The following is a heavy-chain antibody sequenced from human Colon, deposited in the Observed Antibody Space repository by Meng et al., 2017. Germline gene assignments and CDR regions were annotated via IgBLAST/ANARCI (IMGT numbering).Heavy chain of an antibody. Sequence: QLQLQESGSRLVKPSQTLSLTCAGSGDSVTTPLSSWSWIRQSPGKGLEWIGNIYDNGYTYYSPSLRSRVTISVDRSNNQFSLNLNSVTAADTAVYFCARGYRGSTYFAYWGQGILVTVSS. J-gene: IGHJ4*02. CDR2: IYDNGYT. V-gene: IGHV4-30-2*06. D-gene: IGHD3-16*01. CDR3: ARGYRGSTYFAY. CDR1: GDSVTTPLSS.